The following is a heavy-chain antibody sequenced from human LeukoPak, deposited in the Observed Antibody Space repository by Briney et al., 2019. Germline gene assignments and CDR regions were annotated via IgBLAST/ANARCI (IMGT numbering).Heavy chain of an antibody. CDR1: GGSISSYY. J-gene: IGHJ4*02. CDR3: ARDARYYDFWSGYYKAPYYFDY. V-gene: IGHV4-4*07. Sequence: PSETLSLTCTVSGGSISSYYWSWIRQPAGKGLEWIERIYTSGSINYNPSLKSRVTMSVDTSKNQFSLKLSSVTAADTAVYYCARDARYYDFWSGYYKAPYYFDYWGQGTLVTVSS. D-gene: IGHD3-3*01. CDR2: IYTSGSI.